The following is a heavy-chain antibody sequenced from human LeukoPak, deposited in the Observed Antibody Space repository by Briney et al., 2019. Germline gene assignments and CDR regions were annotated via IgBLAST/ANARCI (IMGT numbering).Heavy chain of an antibody. V-gene: IGHV4-59*08. CDR2: IYYSGST. Sequence: SETLSLTCTVSGGSISSYYWSWIRQPPGKGLEWIGYIYYSGSTNYNPSLKSRVTISVDTSKNQFSLMLSSVTAADTAVYYCARHRENSSSWPQFDYWGQGTLVTVSS. CDR3: ARHRENSSSWPQFDY. D-gene: IGHD6-13*01. CDR1: GGSISSYY. J-gene: IGHJ4*02.